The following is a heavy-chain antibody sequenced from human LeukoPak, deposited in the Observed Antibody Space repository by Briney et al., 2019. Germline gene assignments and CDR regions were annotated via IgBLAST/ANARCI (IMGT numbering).Heavy chain of an antibody. J-gene: IGHJ4*02. CDR2: IYYTGST. Sequence: SETLSLTCTVSGDPISSHYWSWIRQPPGKGLEWIGYIYYTGSTNYNPSLKSRVTISIDTSKNQSSLKLSSVTAADMAVYYCARSGRTDYYPFDFWGQGTLVTVSS. CDR3: ARSGRTDYYPFDF. V-gene: IGHV4-59*11. D-gene: IGHD3-9*01. CDR1: GDPISSHY.